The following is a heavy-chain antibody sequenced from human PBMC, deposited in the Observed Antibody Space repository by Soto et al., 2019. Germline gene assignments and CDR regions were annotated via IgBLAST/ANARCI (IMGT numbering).Heavy chain of an antibody. CDR3: ARATRTTVTDF. CDR1: GGSVTSDPYY. V-gene: IGHV4-61*01. D-gene: IGHD4-17*01. CDR2: ISYSGST. Sequence: SETLCLTCPVSGGSVTSDPYYWSWIRQPPGKGLEWIGFISYSGSTNYNPSLRSRVTISFATSKNQFSLKLSSVTAADTAVYYCARATRTTVTDFWGQGTLVTVSS. J-gene: IGHJ4*02.